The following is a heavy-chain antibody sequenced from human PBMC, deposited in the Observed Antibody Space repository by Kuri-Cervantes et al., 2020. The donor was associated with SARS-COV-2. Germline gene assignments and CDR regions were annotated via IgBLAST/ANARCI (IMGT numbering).Heavy chain of an antibody. Sequence: SETLSLTCAVSGYSISSGSYYWSWIRQPAGKGLEWIGYIYTSGSTNYNPSLKSRVTISVDTSKNQFSLKLSSVTAADTAVYYCARWDYDFWSGYYTDYWGQGTLVTVSS. D-gene: IGHD3-3*01. CDR3: ARWDYDFWSGYYTDY. CDR1: GYSISSGSYY. CDR2: IYTSGST. V-gene: IGHV4-61*09. J-gene: IGHJ4*02.